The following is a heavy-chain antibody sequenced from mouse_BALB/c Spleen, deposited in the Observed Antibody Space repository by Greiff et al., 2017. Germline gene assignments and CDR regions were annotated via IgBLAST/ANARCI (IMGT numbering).Heavy chain of an antibody. V-gene: IGHV1-69*01. J-gene: IGHJ3*01. CDR1: GYTFTDYW. Sequence: QVQLQQPGAELVMPGASVKMSCKASGYTFTDYWMHWVKQRPGQGLEWIGVIDTSDSYTSYNQKFKGKATLTVDESSSTAYMQLSSLTSEDYAVYYCVTEGGYFDCFAYWGQGTLVTVSA. CDR2: IDTSDSYT. CDR3: VTEGGYFDCFAY. D-gene: IGHD2-3*01.